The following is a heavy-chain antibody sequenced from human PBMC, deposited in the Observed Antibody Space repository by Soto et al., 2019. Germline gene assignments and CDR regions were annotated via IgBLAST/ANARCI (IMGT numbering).Heavy chain of an antibody. CDR2: MNPNSGNT. V-gene: IGHV1-8*01. Sequence: ASVKVSCKASGYTFTSYDINWVRQATGQGLEWMGWMNPNSGNTGYAQKFQGRVTMTRNTSISTAYMELSSLRSEDTAVYYCARGARTLTSIIGTDPRGQGTLVTVSS. D-gene: IGHD6-13*01. CDR3: ARGARTLTSIIGTDP. J-gene: IGHJ5*02. CDR1: GYTFTSYD.